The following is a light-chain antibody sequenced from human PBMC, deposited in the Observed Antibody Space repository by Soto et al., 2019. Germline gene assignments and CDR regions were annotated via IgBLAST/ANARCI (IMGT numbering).Light chain of an antibody. J-gene: IGLJ3*02. CDR3: SSFSGSTSWV. V-gene: IGLV2-14*03. Sequence: QSASVSGSPGQSITIPCTGTSSDVGTYGYVSWYQHHPGKAPQLMIYYVSNRPSGVSDRFSGSKSGNTASLTISGLQAEDEADYYCSSFSGSTSWVFGGGTKVTVL. CDR1: SSDVGTYGY. CDR2: YVS.